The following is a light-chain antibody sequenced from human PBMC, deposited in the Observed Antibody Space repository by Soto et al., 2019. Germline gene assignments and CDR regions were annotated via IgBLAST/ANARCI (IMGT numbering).Light chain of an antibody. J-gene: IGKJ4*01. CDR2: WAS. CDR3: QRYYNTPLT. Sequence: DILMTQSPESLTVSVGERATINCKSSQSLLYRSTNKNYLAWYQQKPGQPPKLLIYWASTRDSGVPDRFGGSESGTDFTLTISNVQAEDVAVYYCQRYYNTPLTFGGGTKVEIK. V-gene: IGKV4-1*01. CDR1: QSLLYRSTNKNY.